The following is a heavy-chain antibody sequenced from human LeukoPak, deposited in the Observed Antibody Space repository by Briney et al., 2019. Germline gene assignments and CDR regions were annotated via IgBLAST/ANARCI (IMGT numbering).Heavy chain of an antibody. J-gene: IGHJ4*02. CDR3: ARGLSIVGAWYYFDY. V-gene: IGHV1-8*03. Sequence: ASVTVSCKASGYTFTSYDINWVRQATGQGLEWMGWMNPNSGNTGYAQKFQGRVTITRNTSISTAYMELSSLRSEDTAVYYCARGLSIVGAWYYFDYWGQGTLVTVAS. CDR1: GYTFTSYD. D-gene: IGHD1-26*01. CDR2: MNPNSGNT.